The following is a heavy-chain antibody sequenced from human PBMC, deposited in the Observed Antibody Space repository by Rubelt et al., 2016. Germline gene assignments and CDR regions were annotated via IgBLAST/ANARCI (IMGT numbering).Heavy chain of an antibody. CDR2: IKQDGSEK. V-gene: IGHV3-7*03. Sequence: EVQLVESGGGLVQPGGSLRLSCAASGFTFSSYWMSWVRQAPGKGLEWVANIKQDGSEKYYVDSVKGRFTTSRDNPKNPLDLQMNSLRAEDTAVYYCARDLGSDSSSFGAFDIWGQGTMVTVSS. D-gene: IGHD6-13*01. CDR3: ARDLGSDSSSFGAFDI. CDR1: GFTFSSYW. J-gene: IGHJ3*02.